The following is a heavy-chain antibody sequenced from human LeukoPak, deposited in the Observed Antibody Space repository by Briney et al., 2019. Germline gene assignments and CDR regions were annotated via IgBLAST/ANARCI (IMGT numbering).Heavy chain of an antibody. V-gene: IGHV3-23*01. J-gene: IGHJ4*02. CDR1: GFTFSSYA. CDR3: GKTTTGYSSGRYPAWPVGY. Sequence: PGGSLRLSCTASGFTFSSYAMYWARQAPGKGLEWVSGIFGSGGSAHYADSVKGRFTISRDNSKNTVYLQMNSLRAEDTAVYYCGKTTTGYSSGRYPAWPVGYWGQGTLVTVSS. CDR2: IFGSGGSA. D-gene: IGHD6-19*01.